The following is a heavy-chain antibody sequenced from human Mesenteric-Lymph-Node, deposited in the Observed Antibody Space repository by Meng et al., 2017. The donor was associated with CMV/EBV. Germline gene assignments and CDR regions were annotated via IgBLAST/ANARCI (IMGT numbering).Heavy chain of an antibody. CDR1: GDSIGRSSPY. D-gene: IGHD6-13*01. CDR2: IYYGGNT. J-gene: IGHJ5*02. Sequence: SGDSIGRSSPYWGWIRWPPGKGLEYIGSIYYGGNTYYNPSLKSRVTISVDTSKNQFFLKLSSVTAADTAVYYCARPHRGISAGSRFNPWGQGTLVTVSS. CDR3: ARPHRGISAGSRFNP. V-gene: IGHV4-39*01.